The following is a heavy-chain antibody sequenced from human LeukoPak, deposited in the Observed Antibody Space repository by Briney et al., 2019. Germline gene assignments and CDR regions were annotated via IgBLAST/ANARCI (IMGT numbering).Heavy chain of an antibody. V-gene: IGHV4-34*01. J-gene: IGHJ4*02. D-gene: IGHD3-22*01. CDR2: INHSGST. CDR3: ARVGITMIVVER. Sequence: SETLSLTCAVYGGSFSGYYWSWIRQPPGKGLEWIGEINHSGSTNYNPSLKSRVTISVDTSKNQFSLKLSPVTAADTAVYYCARVGITMIVVERWGQGTLVTVSS. CDR1: GGSFSGYY.